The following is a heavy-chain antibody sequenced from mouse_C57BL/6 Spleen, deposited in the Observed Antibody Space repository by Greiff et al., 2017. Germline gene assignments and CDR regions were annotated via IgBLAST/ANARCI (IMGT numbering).Heavy chain of an antibody. V-gene: IGHV1-50*01. D-gene: IGHD2-1*01. J-gene: IGHJ3*01. Sequence: VQLQQPGAELVKPGASVKLSCKASGYTFTSYWMQWVKQRPGQGLEWIGEIDPSDSYTNYNQKFKGKATLTVDTSSSTAYMQLSSLTSEDSAVYYCARYGIPTFPWFAYWGQGTLVTVSA. CDR3: ARYGIPTFPWFAY. CDR2: IDPSDSYT. CDR1: GYTFTSYW.